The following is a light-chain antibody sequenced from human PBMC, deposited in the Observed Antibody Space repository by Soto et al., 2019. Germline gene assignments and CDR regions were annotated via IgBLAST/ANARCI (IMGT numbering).Light chain of an antibody. Sequence: EIVLTQSPGTLSLSPGERATLSCRASQSVYTNYLAWYQQKPGQTPRIIIYGASRRATGIPDRFSGSGSETDFTLTISRLEPEDFAVYYCQHYGSYNPVYHFGQGNKLEIK. J-gene: IGKJ2*01. CDR3: QHYGSYNPVYH. CDR1: QSVYTNY. CDR2: GAS. V-gene: IGKV3-20*01.